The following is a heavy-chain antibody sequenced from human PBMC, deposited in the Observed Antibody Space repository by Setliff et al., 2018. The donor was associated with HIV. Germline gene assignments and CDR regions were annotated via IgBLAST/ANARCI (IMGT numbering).Heavy chain of an antibody. J-gene: IGHJ4*02. CDR2: IYYSGST. D-gene: IGHD5-12*01. CDR3: ARIVATITCYDY. V-gene: IGHV4-59*02. CDR1: GDSVRNYY. Sequence: SETLSLTCTVSGDSVRNYYWSWIRQHPERGLDYIGSIYYSGSTYYNPSLKSRVTISVDTSKNQFSLKLSSVTAADSAVYYCARIVATITCYDYWGQGTLVTVSS.